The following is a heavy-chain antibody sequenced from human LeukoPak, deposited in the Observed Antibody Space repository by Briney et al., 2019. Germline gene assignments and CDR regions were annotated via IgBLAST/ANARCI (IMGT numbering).Heavy chain of an antibody. D-gene: IGHD1-26*01. CDR2: IYQTGNT. CDR1: GYSISSGYY. V-gene: IGHV4-38-2*01. J-gene: IGHJ3*02. CDR3: ARRKKTRPGARDAFDI. Sequence: AWGTLSLTCAVSGYSISSGYYWGWIRQPPGKGLEWIGTIYQTGNTYYHASLKSRVTISVDTSKNQFSLRLRSVTAADTAVYYCARRKKTRPGARDAFDIWGQGTLVTVSS.